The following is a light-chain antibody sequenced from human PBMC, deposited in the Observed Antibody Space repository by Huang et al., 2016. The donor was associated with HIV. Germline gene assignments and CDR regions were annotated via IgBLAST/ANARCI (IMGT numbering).Light chain of an antibody. CDR1: QRIDAY. CDR2: ATS. V-gene: IGKV1-39*01. Sequence: DIQMTQSPSPLSASVGDRVTITCRASQRIDAYLNWYQYKPGRAPKLLIFATSDLQSGVPSRFSGSRSGTTFTLSISNLQPQDFATYFCQQSYYFPRTFGQGTKVEMK. J-gene: IGKJ2*01. CDR3: QQSYYFPRT.